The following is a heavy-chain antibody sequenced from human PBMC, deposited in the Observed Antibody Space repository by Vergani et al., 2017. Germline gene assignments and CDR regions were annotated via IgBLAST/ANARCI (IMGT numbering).Heavy chain of an antibody. CDR1: GFTFSSYA. D-gene: IGHD1-26*01. CDR3: AKDGTVSPFDY. J-gene: IGHJ4*02. Sequence: VQLLESGGGLVQPGGSPRLSCAASGFTFSSYAMSWVRQAPGKGLEWVAVISYDGSNKYYADSVKGRFTISRDNSKNTLYLQMNSLRAEDTAVYYCAKDGTVSPFDYWGQGTLVTVSS. CDR2: ISYDGSNK. V-gene: IGHV3-30*18.